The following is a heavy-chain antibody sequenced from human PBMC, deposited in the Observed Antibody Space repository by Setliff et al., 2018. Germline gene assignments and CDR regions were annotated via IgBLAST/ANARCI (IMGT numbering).Heavy chain of an antibody. CDR1: GYSLSAYV. CDR2: IYTDNGNT. CDR3: ARGSRGFDY. J-gene: IGHJ4*02. Sequence: GASVKVSCKASGYSLSAYVMHWVRQAPGQRLEWMGFIYTDNGNTKYSKNFQDRVAITRDTSASTAYMELSSLTSEDTAVYCCARGSRGFDYWGQGALVTVS. V-gene: IGHV1-3*04.